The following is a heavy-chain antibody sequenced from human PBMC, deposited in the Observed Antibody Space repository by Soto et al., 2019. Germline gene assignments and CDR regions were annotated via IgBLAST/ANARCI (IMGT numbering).Heavy chain of an antibody. CDR1: GGTFSSYA. D-gene: IGHD3-10*01. V-gene: IGHV1-69*13. CDR2: IIPIFGTA. CDR3: ARAYGSGSYGAFDI. Sequence: SVKVSCKASGGTFSSYAISWVRQAPGQGLEWMGGIIPIFGTANYAQKFQGRVTITADESTSTAYMELSSLRSEDTAVYYCARAYGSGSYGAFDIWGQGPMVTVSS. J-gene: IGHJ3*02.